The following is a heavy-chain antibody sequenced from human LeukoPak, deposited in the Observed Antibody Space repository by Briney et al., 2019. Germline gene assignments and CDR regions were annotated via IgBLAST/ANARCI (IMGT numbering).Heavy chain of an antibody. CDR1: GYRFTSYW. V-gene: IGHV5-51*01. CDR2: IYPGDSDT. Sequence: GESLQISCKGSGYRFTSYWIGWVRPMPGKGLEWRGIIYPGDSDTRYSPSFKGKVTISADKSISTAYLQWSSLKASDTAMYYCARRQYYYDSSGYFSQDYFDYWGQGTLVTVSS. CDR3: ARRQYYYDSSGYFSQDYFDY. D-gene: IGHD3-22*01. J-gene: IGHJ4*02.